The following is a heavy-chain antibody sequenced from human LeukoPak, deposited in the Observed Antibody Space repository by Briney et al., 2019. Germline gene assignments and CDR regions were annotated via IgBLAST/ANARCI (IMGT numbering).Heavy chain of an antibody. CDR2: IYYSGST. CDR3: ARYLFPHRGYRYGRNDAFDI. Sequence: SETLSLTCTVSGGSISSYYWSWIRQPPGKGLEWIGYIYYSGSTNYNPSLKSRVTISVDTSKNQFSLKLSSVTAADTAVYYCARYLFPHRGYRYGRNDAFDIWGQGTMVTVSS. V-gene: IGHV4-59*01. D-gene: IGHD5-18*01. CDR1: GGSISSYY. J-gene: IGHJ3*02.